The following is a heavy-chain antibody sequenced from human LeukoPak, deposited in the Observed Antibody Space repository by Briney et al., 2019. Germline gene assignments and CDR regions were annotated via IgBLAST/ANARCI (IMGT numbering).Heavy chain of an antibody. Sequence: PGGSLRLSCAASGFTFSNVWMTWVRQAPGKGLGCVGRIKTETVGGTTDYAAPVKGRFTISRDDSKNTVDLQMKSLQTEDTAVYYCTTDFLRGYSGSWGQGTLVTVSS. CDR3: TTDFLRGYSGS. CDR1: GFTFSNVW. V-gene: IGHV3-15*01. J-gene: IGHJ5*02. CDR2: IKTETVGGTT. D-gene: IGHD5-12*01.